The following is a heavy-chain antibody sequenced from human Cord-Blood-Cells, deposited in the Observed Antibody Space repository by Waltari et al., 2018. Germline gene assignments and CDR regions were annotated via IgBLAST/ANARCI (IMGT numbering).Heavy chain of an antibody. CDR2: INPNSGGT. CDR1: GYTFTGYY. D-gene: IGHD6-13*01. Sequence: QVQLVQSGAEVKKPGASVKVSCKASGYTFTGYYMHWVRQAPGQGLEWMGWINPNSGGTNYAQEFQGRVTMTRDTSISTAYMELSRLRSDDTAVYYCARADYSSSWWNWFDPWGQGTLVTVSS. CDR3: ARADYSSSWWNWFDP. V-gene: IGHV1-2*02. J-gene: IGHJ5*02.